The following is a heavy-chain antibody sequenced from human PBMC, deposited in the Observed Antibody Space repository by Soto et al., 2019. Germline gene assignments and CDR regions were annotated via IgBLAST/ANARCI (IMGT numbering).Heavy chain of an antibody. CDR2: ISGSGGST. D-gene: IGHD1-26*01. V-gene: IGHV3-23*01. CDR1: GFTFSSYA. CDR3: AKGDRSGSHPTIDY. J-gene: IGHJ4*02. Sequence: GGSLRLSCAASGFTFSSYAMSWVRQAPGKGLEWVSAISGSGGSTYYADSVKGRFTISRDNSKNTLYLQMNSLRAEDTAVYYCAKGDRSGSHPTIDYWGQGTLVTVSS.